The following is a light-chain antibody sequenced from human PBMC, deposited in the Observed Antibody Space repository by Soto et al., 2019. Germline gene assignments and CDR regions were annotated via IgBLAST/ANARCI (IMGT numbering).Light chain of an antibody. CDR2: GAS. J-gene: IGKJ1*01. Sequence: EIVMTQSPATLSLSPGQRATLSCRASQSVSSSYLAWYQQKPGQAPRLLISGASSRATGIPDRFSGSGSGTDFTLTISSLQSEDFAVYYCQQYNNWPWTFGQGTKVDIK. CDR1: QSVSSSY. CDR3: QQYNNWPWT. V-gene: IGKV3D-15*01.